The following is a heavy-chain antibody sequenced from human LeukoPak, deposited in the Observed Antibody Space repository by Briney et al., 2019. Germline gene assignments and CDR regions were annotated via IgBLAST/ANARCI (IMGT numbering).Heavy chain of an antibody. CDR3: AKNYYGSESDPHDALYI. V-gene: IGHV3-33*06. CDR1: GFTFSSYG. Sequence: GGSLRLSCAASGFTFSSYGMHWVRQAPGKGLEWVAVIWYDGSNKYYADSVKGRFTISRDNSKNTLYLQMNSLRAEDTAVYYCAKNYYGSESDPHDALYICGQGTMVTVSS. J-gene: IGHJ3*02. D-gene: IGHD3-10*01. CDR2: IWYDGSNK.